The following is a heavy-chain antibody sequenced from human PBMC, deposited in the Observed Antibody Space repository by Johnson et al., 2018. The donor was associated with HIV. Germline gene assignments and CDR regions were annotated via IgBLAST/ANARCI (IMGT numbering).Heavy chain of an antibody. V-gene: IGHV3-53*02. CDR2: SWNSGSI. J-gene: IGHJ3*02. Sequence: VQLVETGGGLIQPGGSLRLSCAASGFTVSSNYMSWVRQAPGKGLEWVSGISWNSGSIGYADSVKGRFTISRDNAKNSLYLQMNSLRAEDTAVYYCAREVDTSWLSAFDIWGQGTMVTVSS. CDR3: AREVDTSWLSAFDI. CDR1: GFTVSSNY. D-gene: IGHD5-24*01.